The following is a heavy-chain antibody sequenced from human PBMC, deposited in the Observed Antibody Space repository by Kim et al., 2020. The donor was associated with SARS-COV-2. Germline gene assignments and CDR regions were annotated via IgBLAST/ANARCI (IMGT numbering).Heavy chain of an antibody. CDR2: INHSGST. V-gene: IGHV4-34*01. Sequence: SETLSLTCAVYGGSFSGYYWSWIRQPPGKGLEWIWEINHSGSTNYNPSLKSRVTISVDTSKNQFSLKLSSVTAADTAVYYCARGLYCSGGSCYSGWFDPWGQGTLVTVSS. J-gene: IGHJ5*02. CDR1: GGSFSGYY. CDR3: ARGLYCSGGSCYSGWFDP. D-gene: IGHD2-15*01.